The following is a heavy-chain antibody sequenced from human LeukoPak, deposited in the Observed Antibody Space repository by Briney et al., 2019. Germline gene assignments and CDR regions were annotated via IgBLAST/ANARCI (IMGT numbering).Heavy chain of an antibody. V-gene: IGHV3-23*01. J-gene: IGHJ4*02. CDR1: GFTFRHFA. Sequence: GGSLKLSCAASGFTFRHFAMNWVRQAPGKGLEWVSGISGSGGSTYYADSVKGRFAISRDNSKNTLYLQMNSLRAEDTAVYYCAKDRLSLDYWGQGTLVTVSS. CDR2: ISGSGGST. CDR3: AKDRLSLDY. D-gene: IGHD2/OR15-2a*01.